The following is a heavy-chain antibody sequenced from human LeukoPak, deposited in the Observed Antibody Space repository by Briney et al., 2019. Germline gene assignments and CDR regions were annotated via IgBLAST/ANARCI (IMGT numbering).Heavy chain of an antibody. V-gene: IGHV3-48*03. J-gene: IGHJ4*02. CDR3: ARQSGTYYVALSSDY. Sequence: PGGSLRLSCAASGLTFSSYEMNWVRQAPGKWLEWDSYISSSGSTLYYADSVKGRFTISRDNAKNSLYLQMTSLRAEDTAVYYCARQSGTYYVALSSDYWGQGTLVTVYS. CDR1: GLTFSSYE. CDR2: ISSSGSTL. D-gene: IGHD1-26*01.